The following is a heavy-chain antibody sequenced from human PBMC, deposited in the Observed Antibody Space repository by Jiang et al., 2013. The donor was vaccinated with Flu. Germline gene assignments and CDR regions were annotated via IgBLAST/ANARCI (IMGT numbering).Heavy chain of an antibody. V-gene: IGHV4-59*01. J-gene: IGHJ3*02. CDR3: AREGSGHAFDI. D-gene: IGHD6-19*01. Sequence: SISSYYWSWIRQPPGKGLEWIGYIYYSGSTNXNPSLKSRVTISVDTSKNQFSLKLSSVTAADTAVYYCAREGSGHAFDIWGQGTMVTVSS. CDR2: IYYSGST. CDR1: SISSYY.